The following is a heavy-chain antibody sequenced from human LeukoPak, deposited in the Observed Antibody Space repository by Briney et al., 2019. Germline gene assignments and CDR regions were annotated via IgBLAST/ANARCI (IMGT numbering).Heavy chain of an antibody. V-gene: IGHV3-23*01. CDR2: ISGSGGST. D-gene: IGHD3/OR15-3a*01. CDR1: GFTFSSYG. CDR3: ARPTWTNYMDV. J-gene: IGHJ6*03. Sequence: GGSLRLSCAASGFTFSSYGMSWVRQAPGKGLEWVSAISGSGGSTYYADSVKGRFTISRDNAKNSVSLQMNSLRAEDTAVYFCARPTWTNYMDVWGKGTAVTISS.